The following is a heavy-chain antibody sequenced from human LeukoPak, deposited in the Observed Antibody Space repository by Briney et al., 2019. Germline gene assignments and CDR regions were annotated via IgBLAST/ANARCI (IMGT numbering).Heavy chain of an antibody. J-gene: IGHJ4*02. D-gene: IGHD3-3*01. CDR2: ISYDGSYE. CDR3: ANPGKVGYYSSSY. CDR1: GFTFNNYD. Sequence: GGSLRLSCAASGFTFNNYDMHWVRQAPGKGLEWVAVISYDGSYEYYADFVKGRFTISRGNSKTTLYLQMNSLRAEDTATYYCANPGKVGYYSSSYWGQGTLVTVSS. V-gene: IGHV3-30*18.